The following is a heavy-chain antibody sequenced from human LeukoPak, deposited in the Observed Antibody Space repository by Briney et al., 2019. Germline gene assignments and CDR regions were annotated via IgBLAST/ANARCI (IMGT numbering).Heavy chain of an antibody. V-gene: IGHV4-61*02. CDR3: ARGPGITIFGVARGDWFDP. Sequence: SETLSLTCTVSGGSFSSGSYYWSWIRQPAGKGLEWIGRIYTSGSTNYNPSLKSRVTISVDTSKNQFSLKLSSVTAADTAVYYCARGPGITIFGVARGDWFDPWGQGTLVTVSS. D-gene: IGHD3-3*01. CDR1: GGSFSSGSYY. J-gene: IGHJ5*02. CDR2: IYTSGST.